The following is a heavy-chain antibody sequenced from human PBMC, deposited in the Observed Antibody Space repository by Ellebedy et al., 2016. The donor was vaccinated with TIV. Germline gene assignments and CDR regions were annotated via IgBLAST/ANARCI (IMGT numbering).Heavy chain of an antibody. Sequence: AASVKVSCKASGYTFTGYYMHWVRQAPGQGLEWMGWINPNSGNTGYAQKFQGRVTMTRNTSISTAYMELSSLRSEDTAVYYCARGLVADSGYSYGWFDPWGQGTLVTVSS. CDR3: ARGLVADSGYSYGWFDP. D-gene: IGHD5-18*01. CDR2: INPNSGNT. CDR1: GYTFTGYY. V-gene: IGHV1-8*02. J-gene: IGHJ5*02.